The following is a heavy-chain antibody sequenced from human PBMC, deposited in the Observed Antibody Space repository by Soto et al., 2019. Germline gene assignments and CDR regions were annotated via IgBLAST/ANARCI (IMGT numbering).Heavy chain of an antibody. D-gene: IGHD2-2*01. CDR3: ARAGGDIVVVPAARKYNWFDP. CDR2: ISSSSSYI. CDR1: GFTFSSYS. J-gene: IGHJ5*02. Sequence: EVQLVESGGGLVKPGESLRLSCAASGFTFSSYSMNWVRQAPGKGLEWVSSISSSSSYIYYADSVKGRFTISRDNAKNSLYLQMNSLRAEDTAVYYCARAGGDIVVVPAARKYNWFDPWGQGTLVTVSS. V-gene: IGHV3-21*01.